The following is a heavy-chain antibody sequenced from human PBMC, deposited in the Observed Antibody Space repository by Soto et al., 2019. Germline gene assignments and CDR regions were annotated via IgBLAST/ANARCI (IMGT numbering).Heavy chain of an antibody. CDR1: GFSFSNYA. V-gene: IGHV3-23*01. CDR3: VKGGASDTSGWDAN. J-gene: IGHJ4*02. D-gene: IGHD6-25*01. Sequence: VELLESGGGLVQPGGSLTLSCTASGFSFSNYAMHWVRQAPGKGLEWVSTIKDSGDDTYYLASVRGRFIISRDYSRNTLYLQMTSLRAEDTALYHCVKGGASDTSGWDANGGQGILVTVSS. CDR2: IKDSGDDT.